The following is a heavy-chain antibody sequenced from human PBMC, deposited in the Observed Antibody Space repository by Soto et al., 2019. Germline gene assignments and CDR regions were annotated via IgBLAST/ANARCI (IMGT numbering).Heavy chain of an antibody. CDR3: ARGYCSGGSCYSFDYYYYGMDV. CDR1: GYSFTSYW. J-gene: IGHJ6*02. Sequence: GESLKISCKGSGYSFTSYWIGWVRQMPGKGLEWMGIIYPGDSDTRYSPSFQGQVTISADKSISTAYLQWSSLKASDTAMYYCARGYCSGGSCYSFDYYYYGMDVWGQGTTVTVSS. V-gene: IGHV5-51*01. D-gene: IGHD2-15*01. CDR2: IYPGDSDT.